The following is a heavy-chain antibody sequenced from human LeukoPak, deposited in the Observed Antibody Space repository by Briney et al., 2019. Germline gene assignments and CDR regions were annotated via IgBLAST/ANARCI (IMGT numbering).Heavy chain of an antibody. D-gene: IGHD2-2*01. CDR1: GYTFTSYY. Sequence: ASVKVSCKASGYTFTSYYMHWVRQAPGQGLEWMGIISPSGGSTSYAQKFQGRVTMTRDTSTSTVYMELSSLRSEDTAVYYCAREFRGYCSSTSCYARIFDYWGQGTLVTVSS. CDR3: AREFRGYCSSTSCYARIFDY. J-gene: IGHJ4*02. CDR2: ISPSGGST. V-gene: IGHV1-46*01.